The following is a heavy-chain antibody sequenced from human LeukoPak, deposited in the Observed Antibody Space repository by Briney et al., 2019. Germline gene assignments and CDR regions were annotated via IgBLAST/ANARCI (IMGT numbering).Heavy chain of an antibody. D-gene: IGHD3-3*01. CDR1: GFTFSTYW. Sequence: PGGSLRLSCAASGFTFSTYWMSWVRQAPGKGLEWVASIKQDGSEKYYVDSVKGRFSISRDKAKNSVYLQMNRLRAEDMAVYYCARRAANYDFWSGYNVWGKGTTVTVSS. CDR3: ARRAANYDFWSGYNV. J-gene: IGHJ6*04. V-gene: IGHV3-7*01. CDR2: IKQDGSEK.